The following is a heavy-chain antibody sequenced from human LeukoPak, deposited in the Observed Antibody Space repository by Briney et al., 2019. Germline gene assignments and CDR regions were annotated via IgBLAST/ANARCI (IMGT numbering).Heavy chain of an antibody. V-gene: IGHV3-23*01. CDR3: ASLGVVTEDY. J-gene: IGHJ4*02. D-gene: IGHD3-16*01. CDR1: GFTFSSYA. CDR2: ISGSSST. Sequence: GGSLRLSCAASGFTFSSYAMSWVRQAPGKGLEWVSAISGSSSTYYADSVKGRFTISRDNSKNTLYLQMNSLRAEDTAVYYCASLGVVTEDYWGQGTLVTVSS.